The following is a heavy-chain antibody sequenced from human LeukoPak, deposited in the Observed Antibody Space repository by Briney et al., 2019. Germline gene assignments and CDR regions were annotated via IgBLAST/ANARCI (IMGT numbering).Heavy chain of an antibody. D-gene: IGHD6-13*01. CDR2: ISYDGSNQ. Sequence: PGGSLRLSCAASGFTFISYAMYWVRQAPGKGLEWVAVISYDGSNQYYADSVKGRFTISRDNAKNSLYLQMNSLRAEDTAVYYCARDLIAASDYWGQGTLVTVSP. V-gene: IGHV3-30*04. J-gene: IGHJ4*02. CDR3: ARDLIAASDY. CDR1: GFTFISYA.